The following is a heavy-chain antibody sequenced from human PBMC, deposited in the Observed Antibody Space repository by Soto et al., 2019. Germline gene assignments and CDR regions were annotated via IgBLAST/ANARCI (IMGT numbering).Heavy chain of an antibody. J-gene: IGHJ6*03. D-gene: IGHD2-2*01. CDR1: GYTFTSYG. V-gene: IGHV1-18*01. Sequence: ASVKVSCKASGYTFTSYGISWVRQAPGQGLDWMGWISAYNGNTNYAQKLQGRVTMTTDTSTSTAYMELRSLRSDDTAVYYCAREYCSSTSCYYYYYYMDVWGKGTTVTVSS. CDR2: ISAYNGNT. CDR3: AREYCSSTSCYYYYYYMDV.